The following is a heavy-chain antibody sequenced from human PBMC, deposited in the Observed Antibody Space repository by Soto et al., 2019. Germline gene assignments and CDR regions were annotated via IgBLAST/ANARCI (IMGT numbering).Heavy chain of an antibody. J-gene: IGHJ6*02. CDR2: ISTYNGDT. CDR3: AREGVAPYYYYGMDV. V-gene: IGHV1-18*01. D-gene: IGHD5-12*01. Sequence: QVQLVQSGAEVKKPGASVKVSCKASGYTFTRSGISWVRQAPGQGLEWMGWISTYNGDTNYAQTFQGRVTMTTDTSASTVHMEVRSLRSDYTAVYYCAREGVAPYYYYGMDVWGQGTPVTVSS. CDR1: GYTFTRSG.